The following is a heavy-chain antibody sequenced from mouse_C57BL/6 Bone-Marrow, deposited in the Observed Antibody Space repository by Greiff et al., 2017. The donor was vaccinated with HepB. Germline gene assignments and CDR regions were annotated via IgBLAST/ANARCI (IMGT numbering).Heavy chain of an antibody. D-gene: IGHD1-1*01. CDR2: IDPENGDT. CDR1: GFNIKDDY. CDR3: THTTVPYYYAMDY. Sequence: VQLQQSGAELVRPGASVKLSCTASGFNIKDDYMHWVKQRPEQGLEWIGWIDPENGDTEYASKFQGKATITADKSSNTAYLQLSSLTSEDTAVYYCTHTTVPYYYAMDYWGQGTSVTVSS. J-gene: IGHJ4*01. V-gene: IGHV14-4*01.